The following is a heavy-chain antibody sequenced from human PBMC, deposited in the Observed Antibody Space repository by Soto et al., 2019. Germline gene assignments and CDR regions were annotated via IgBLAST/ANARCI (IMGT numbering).Heavy chain of an antibody. V-gene: IGHV3-7*01. D-gene: IGHD5-18*01. CDR3: ALEGYSNYNYYGIDV. Sequence: GGSLRLSCAASGFTFSSYWMSWVRQAPGKGLEWVANIKQDGSEKYYVDSVKGRFTISRDNAKNSLYLQMNSLRAEDTAVYYCALEGYSNYNYYGIDVRAQRTTDTGSS. CDR1: GFTFSSYW. CDR2: IKQDGSEK. J-gene: IGHJ6*02.